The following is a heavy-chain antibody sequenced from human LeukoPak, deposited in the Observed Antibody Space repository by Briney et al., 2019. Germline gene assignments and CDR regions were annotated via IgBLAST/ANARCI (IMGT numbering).Heavy chain of an antibody. Sequence: GGSLRLSCAASGFIFTNYFMSWVRQAPGKGLEWVASIKHDGSEKYYVDSVRGRFTISRDNSKNTLYLQMNSLRAEDTAVYYCARDPDGGNSGTWGQGTLVTVSS. D-gene: IGHD4-23*01. CDR3: ARDPDGGNSGT. J-gene: IGHJ4*02. V-gene: IGHV3-7*03. CDR2: IKHDGSEK. CDR1: GFIFTNYF.